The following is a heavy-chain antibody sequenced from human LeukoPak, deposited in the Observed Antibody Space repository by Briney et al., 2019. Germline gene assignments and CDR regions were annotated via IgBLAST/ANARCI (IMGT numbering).Heavy chain of an antibody. V-gene: IGHV5-51*03. D-gene: IGHD3-22*01. CDR2: IYPGDPDT. CDR3: ARRRGYYDSSGYYLDY. J-gene: IGHJ4*02. CDR1: GYSFTSYW. Sequence: GESLKISCKGSGYSFTSYWIGWVRQMPGKGLEWMGIIYPGDPDTRYSPSLQGQVTISADKSISTAYLQWSSLKASDTAMYYCARRRGYYDSSGYYLDYWGQGTLVTVSS.